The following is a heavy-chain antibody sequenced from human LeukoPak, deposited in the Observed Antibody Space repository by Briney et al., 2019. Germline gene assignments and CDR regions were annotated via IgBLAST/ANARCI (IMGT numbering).Heavy chain of an antibody. CDR2: LSSNSYYI. V-gene: IGHV3-21*01. CDR1: GVTFIGDT. J-gene: IGHJ4*02. Sequence: GSRMLFCGTAGVTFIGDTVKWWRRAPGRGRVGCSSLSSNSYYIYYSDSVKRRFIISRDNSKNSLYLQMNSRRAEDTAVYYCARCRGIVRSEFDYCGQGTLVTASS. CDR3: ARCRGIVRSEFDY. D-gene: IGHD1-26*01.